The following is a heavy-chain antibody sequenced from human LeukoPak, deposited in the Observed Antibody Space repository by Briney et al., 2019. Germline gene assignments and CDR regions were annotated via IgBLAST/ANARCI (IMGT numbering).Heavy chain of an antibody. Sequence: GGSLRLPCEASGFTFSSYAIRWVRQAPGTGLEWVSSTPGSGGATYYADSVRGRFTISRDDSKNTLYLQMDSLRAEDTAVYYCARDSVGVPTDFDYWGQGTLVTVSS. CDR3: ARDSVGVPTDFDY. CDR1: GFTFSSYA. CDR2: TPGSGGAT. D-gene: IGHD1-26*01. J-gene: IGHJ4*02. V-gene: IGHV3-23*01.